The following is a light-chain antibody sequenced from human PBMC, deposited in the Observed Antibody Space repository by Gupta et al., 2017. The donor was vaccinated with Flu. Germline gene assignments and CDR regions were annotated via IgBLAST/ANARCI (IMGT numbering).Light chain of an antibody. CDR2: GKN. CDR1: SVNSYY. Sequence: TVRRTSRGDSVNSYYASCYQQQPGQAPVLIIYGKNNRPSGIPGRFSGSSSGNTASLTITGAQAEDEADYYCNSRDSSGNHVVFGGGTKLTVL. CDR3: NSRDSSGNHVV. V-gene: IGLV3-19*01. J-gene: IGLJ2*01.